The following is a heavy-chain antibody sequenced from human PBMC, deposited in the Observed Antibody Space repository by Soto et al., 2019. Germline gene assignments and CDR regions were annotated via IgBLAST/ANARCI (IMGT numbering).Heavy chain of an antibody. CDR1: GFTFSSYA. V-gene: IGHV3-23*01. CDR3: AAPPLYREGYFDC. D-gene: IGHD2-2*02. Sequence: EVQLLESGGGLVQPGGSLRLSCAASGFTFSSYAMSWVRQAPGKGLEWVSAISGSGGSTYYTDSVKGRFTISRDNSKNTRYLQMSSLRAEDTAVYYCAAPPLYREGYFDCWGQGTQVTVSS. J-gene: IGHJ4*02. CDR2: ISGSGGST.